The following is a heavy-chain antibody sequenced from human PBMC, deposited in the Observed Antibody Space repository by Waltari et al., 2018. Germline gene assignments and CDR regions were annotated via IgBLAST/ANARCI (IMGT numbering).Heavy chain of an antibody. CDR2: SRNKVNSYTR. J-gene: IGHJ4*02. CDR3: ARALDRNGWYNDY. CDR1: GFTFSDHL. Sequence: EVQLVESGGGWVQPGGSLRLSCVASGFTFSDHLMDGVRLAPGKGLEWVGRSRNKVNSYTREYAASVKDRFIISRDESENSLLLQMGSLKPEDTAVYYCARALDRNGWYNDYWGQGTLVTVSS. D-gene: IGHD6-19*01. V-gene: IGHV3-72*01.